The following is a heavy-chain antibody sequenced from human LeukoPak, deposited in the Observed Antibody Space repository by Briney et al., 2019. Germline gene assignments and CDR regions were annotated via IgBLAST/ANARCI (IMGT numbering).Heavy chain of an antibody. CDR2: IYHSGST. V-gene: IGHV4-4*02. D-gene: IGHD1-1*01. J-gene: IGHJ4*02. Sequence: SGTLSLTCAVSGGSITSGNWWSWVRQPPGKGLEWIGEIYHSGSTNYNPSLKSRVTISVDKSKNQFSLKLRSVTAADTAVYYCASRYNWNEIDYWGQGTPVTVSS. CDR3: ASRYNWNEIDY. CDR1: GGSITSGNW.